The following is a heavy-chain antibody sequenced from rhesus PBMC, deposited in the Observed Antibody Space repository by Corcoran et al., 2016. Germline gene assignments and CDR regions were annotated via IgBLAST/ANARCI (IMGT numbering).Heavy chain of an antibody. CDR3: ARAPTRGGGY. V-gene: IGHV4-127*01. J-gene: IGHJ4*01. CDR1: GGSISSGYG. CDR2: FAGRDGYT. D-gene: IGHD3-9*01. Sequence: QVQLQESGPGLVKPSETLSLTCAVSGGSISSGYGWSWIRQPPGKRLEWVWRFAGRDGYTTYDPSLKSRVTISTDTSKSQLSLKLISVTAADAAVYYCARAPTRGGGYWGQGVLVTVS.